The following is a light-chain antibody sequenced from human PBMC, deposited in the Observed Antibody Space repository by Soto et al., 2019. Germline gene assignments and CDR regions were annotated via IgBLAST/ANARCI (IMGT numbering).Light chain of an antibody. CDR1: QNIRSS. CDR2: DAS. J-gene: IGKJ4*01. Sequence: EVVMTQSPASLSASPGERVTLSCRASQNIRSSLAWYQQRPGQAPRLLIYDASTRATGIPARFSGSGSGTEFNLTISSLQSEDFGVYYCQQYNNWPRATFGGGTKVDIK. V-gene: IGKV3-15*01. CDR3: QQYNNWPRAT.